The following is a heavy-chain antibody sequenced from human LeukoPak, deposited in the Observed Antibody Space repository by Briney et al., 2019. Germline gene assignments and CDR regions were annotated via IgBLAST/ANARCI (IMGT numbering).Heavy chain of an antibody. CDR2: ISSGGST. D-gene: IGHD4-17*01. Sequence: GGSLRLSCAASGFTVSSDYMGWVRQAPEKGLEWVSLISSGGSTYYADSLKGRFTISRDNSKNTLYLQMNSLRAEDTAVYYCAKMALTIRVYGEFDYWGQGTLVTVSS. V-gene: IGHV3-53*01. J-gene: IGHJ4*02. CDR3: AKMALTIRVYGEFDY. CDR1: GFTVSSDY.